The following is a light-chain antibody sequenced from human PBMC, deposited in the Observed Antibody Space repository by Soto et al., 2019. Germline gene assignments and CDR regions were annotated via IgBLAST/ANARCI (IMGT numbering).Light chain of an antibody. V-gene: IGKV3-20*01. CDR3: QQYGSVPLT. J-gene: IGKJ4*01. Sequence: EIVLTQSPGTLSLSPGERTTLSCRASQSVSTNYLAWYQQKPGQAPRLLIYGASSRATDIPDRFSGSGSGADLTLTISRLEHEYFAVYYCQQYGSVPLTFGGGTKVEIK. CDR1: QSVSTNY. CDR2: GAS.